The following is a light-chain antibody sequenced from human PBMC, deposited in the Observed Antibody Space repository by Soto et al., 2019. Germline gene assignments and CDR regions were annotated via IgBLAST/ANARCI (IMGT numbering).Light chain of an antibody. CDR3: QQSYSAPIT. CDR1: QNIRNY. J-gene: IGKJ5*01. Sequence: DTQMTQSPSSLSASVGDRVTITCRASQNIRNYLNWYQQKPGKAPKLLIYMAFTLQSGVPSRFSGSGSGTDFTLTISSLQPEDFASYYCQQSYSAPITFGQGTRLEIK. V-gene: IGKV1-39*01. CDR2: MAF.